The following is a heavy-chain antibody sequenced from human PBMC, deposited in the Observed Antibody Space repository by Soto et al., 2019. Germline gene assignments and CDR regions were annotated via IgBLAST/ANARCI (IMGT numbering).Heavy chain of an antibody. CDR1: GGSISSYY. V-gene: IGHV4-59*12. D-gene: IGHD2-2*01. J-gene: IGHJ3*02. Sequence: SETLSLTCTVSGGSISSYYWSWIRQPPGKGLEWIGYIYYSGSTNYNPSLKSRVTISVDTSKNQFSLKLSSVTAADTAVYYCARVVVVHDAFDIWGQGTMVTVSS. CDR3: ARVVVVHDAFDI. CDR2: IYYSGST.